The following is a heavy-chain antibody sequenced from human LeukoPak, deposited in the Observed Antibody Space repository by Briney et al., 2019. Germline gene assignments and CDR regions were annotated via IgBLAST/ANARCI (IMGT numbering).Heavy chain of an antibody. J-gene: IGHJ4*02. CDR1: GITFSSYA. CDR2: ISGSGGST. Sequence: PGGSLRLSCAASGITFSSYAMSWVRQAPGKGLEWVSAISGSGGSTCYADSVKGRFTISRDNSKNTLYLQMKSLRAEDTAVYYCAKSYGSEDYWGQGTLVTVSS. D-gene: IGHD3-10*01. CDR3: AKSYGSEDY. V-gene: IGHV3-23*01.